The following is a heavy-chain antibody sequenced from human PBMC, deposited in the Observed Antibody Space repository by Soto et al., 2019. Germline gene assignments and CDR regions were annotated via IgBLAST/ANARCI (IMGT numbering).Heavy chain of an antibody. V-gene: IGHV4-59*08. J-gene: IGHJ6*02. Sequence: QVQLQESGPGLVKPSETLSLTCTVSGGSIDGRNCAWIRQPLGKGLEWLGYVYYDGGSSYNPSVKSRLTLSMDTSKSQFSLQLRSVTAADTAVYYCVRQGIGNLHGLVDVWGRGTTVTVSS. CDR1: GGSIDGRN. CDR3: VRQGIGNLHGLVDV. CDR2: VYYDGGS. D-gene: IGHD3-10*01.